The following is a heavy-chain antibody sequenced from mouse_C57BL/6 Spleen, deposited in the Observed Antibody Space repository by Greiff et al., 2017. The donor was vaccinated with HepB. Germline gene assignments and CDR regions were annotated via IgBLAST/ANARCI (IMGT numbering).Heavy chain of an antibody. CDR1: GYTFTSYW. CDR3: ARGDWEGD. V-gene: IGHV1-61*01. D-gene: IGHD4-1*01. CDR2: IYPSDSET. Sequence: QVQLQHPGAELVRPGSSAKLSCKASGYTFTSYWMDWVKQRPGQGLEWIGNIYPSDSETHYNQKFKDKATLTVDKSSSTAYMQLSSLTSEDSAVYYCARGDWEGDWGQGTTLTVSS. J-gene: IGHJ2*01.